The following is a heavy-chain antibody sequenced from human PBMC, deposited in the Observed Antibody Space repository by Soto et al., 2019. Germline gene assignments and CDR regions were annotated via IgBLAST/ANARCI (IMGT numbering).Heavy chain of an antibody. CDR2: IYYSGST. J-gene: IGHJ5*02. Sequence: PSETLSLTCTVSGGSISSYYWSWIRQPPGKGLEWIGYIYYSGSTNYNPSLKSRVTISVDTSKNQFSLKLSSVTAADTAVYYCARTPEDYGDNWFDLWGQGTLVTVSS. CDR3: ARTPEDYGDNWFDL. D-gene: IGHD4-17*01. V-gene: IGHV4-59*01. CDR1: GGSISSYY.